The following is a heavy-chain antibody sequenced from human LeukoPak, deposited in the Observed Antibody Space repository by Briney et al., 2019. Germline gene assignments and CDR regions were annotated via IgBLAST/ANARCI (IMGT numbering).Heavy chain of an antibody. D-gene: IGHD4-23*01. Sequence: SETLSLTCTVSGGSISSSSYYWGWIRQPPGKGLEWIGSIYYSGSTYYNPSLKSRVTISVDTSKNQFSLKLSSVTVADTAVYYCARFDYGGDYWGQGTLVTVSS. CDR2: IYYSGST. V-gene: IGHV4-39*01. CDR1: GGSISSSSYY. J-gene: IGHJ4*02. CDR3: ARFDYGGDY.